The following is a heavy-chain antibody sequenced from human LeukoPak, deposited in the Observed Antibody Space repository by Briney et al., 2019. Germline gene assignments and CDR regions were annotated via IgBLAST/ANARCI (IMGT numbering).Heavy chain of an antibody. CDR1: GGSFSEHY. J-gene: IGHJ4*02. V-gene: IGHV4-34*01. CDR2: VNHSGRT. CDR3: ARGLGLRVMTTVTTFDY. Sequence: SETLSLTCAVYGGSFSEHYWSWIRQPPGKGLEWIGEVNHSGRTNYNPSLKSRVTISADRSQNQFSLKLGSVTAADTAVYYCARGLGLRVMTTVTTFDYWGQGTLVTVSS. D-gene: IGHD4-17*01.